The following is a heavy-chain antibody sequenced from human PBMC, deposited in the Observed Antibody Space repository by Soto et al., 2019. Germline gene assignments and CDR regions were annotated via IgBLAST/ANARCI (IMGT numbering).Heavy chain of an antibody. J-gene: IGHJ2*01. CDR1: GFTFSRYS. D-gene: IGHD6-13*01. CDR2: ISSSSSYI. Sequence: PGGSLRLSCAASGFTFSRYSMNWVLQAPWKGLEWVSSISSSSSYIYYADSVKGRFTISRDNAKNSLYLQMNSLRSEDTAVYYCARDSSSWYRYFDLWGRGTLVTVSS. V-gene: IGHV3-21*01. CDR3: ARDSSSWYRYFDL.